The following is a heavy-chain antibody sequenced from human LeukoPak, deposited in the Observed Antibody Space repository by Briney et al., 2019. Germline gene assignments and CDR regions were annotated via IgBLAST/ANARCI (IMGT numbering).Heavy chain of an antibody. CDR2: IYYSGST. D-gene: IGHD3-3*01. CDR3: ARVRFPPGLYYFDY. V-gene: IGHV4-59*01. Sequence: MASETLSLTCTVSGGFISSYYWSWIRQPPGKGLEWIGYIYYSGSTNYNPSLKSRVTISVDTSKNQFSLKLSSVTAADTAVYYCARVRFPPGLYYFDYWGQGTLVTVSS. CDR1: GGFISSYY. J-gene: IGHJ4*02.